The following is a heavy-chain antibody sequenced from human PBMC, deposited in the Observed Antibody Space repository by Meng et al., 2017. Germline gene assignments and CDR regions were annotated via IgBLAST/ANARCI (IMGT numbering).Heavy chain of an antibody. Sequence: SVKVSCKASGGTFSSYAISWVRQAPGQGLEWMGGIIPIFGTANYAQKFQGRVTITADESTSTAYMELSSLRSEDTAVYYCARLSVDTAMAIYYYYHGMDVWGQGTTVTVSS. CDR1: GGTFSSYA. CDR2: IIPIFGTA. J-gene: IGHJ6*02. D-gene: IGHD5-18*01. V-gene: IGHV1-69*13. CDR3: ARLSVDTAMAIYYYYHGMDV.